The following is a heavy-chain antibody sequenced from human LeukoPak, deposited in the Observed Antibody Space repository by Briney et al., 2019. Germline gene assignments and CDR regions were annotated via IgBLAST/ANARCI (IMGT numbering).Heavy chain of an antibody. J-gene: IGHJ5*02. D-gene: IGHD1-26*01. CDR2: ISAYNGNT. V-gene: IGHV1-18*01. CDR1: GYTFTSYG. CDR3: ARPSYYGANWFDP. Sequence: GASVKVSCKASGYTFTSYGISWVRQAPGQGLEWMGWISAYNGNTNYAQKFQGRVTMTRDTSISTAYMELSRLRSDDTAVYYCARPSYYGANWFDPWGQGTLVTVSS.